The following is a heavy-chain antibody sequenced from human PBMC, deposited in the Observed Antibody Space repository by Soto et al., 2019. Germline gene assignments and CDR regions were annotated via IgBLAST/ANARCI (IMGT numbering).Heavy chain of an antibody. CDR1: GYTFTSYG. CDR3: ARVRSMISYFDY. J-gene: IGHJ4*02. V-gene: IGHV1-18*01. Sequence: ASVKGSCKASGYTFTSYGISWVRQAPGQGLEWMGWISAYNGNTNYAQKLQGRVTMTTDTSTSTAYMELRSLRSDDTAVYYCARVRSMISYFDYWGQGTLVTVSS. CDR2: ISAYNGNT. D-gene: IGHD3-16*01.